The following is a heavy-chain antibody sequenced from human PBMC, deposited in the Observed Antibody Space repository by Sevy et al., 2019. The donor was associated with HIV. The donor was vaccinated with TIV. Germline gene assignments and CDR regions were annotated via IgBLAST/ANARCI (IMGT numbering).Heavy chain of an antibody. V-gene: IGHV3-30-3*01. J-gene: IGHJ6*02. CDR2: ISYDGSNK. Sequence: GGSLRLSCAASGFTFSSYAMHWVRQAPGKGLEWVAVISYDGSNKYYADSVKGRFTISGDNIKNTLYLQMDGLRAEDTALYYCAIDDEPDYYYFDMDVWGQGTTVTVSS. CDR3: AIDDEPDYYYFDMDV. CDR1: GFTFSSYA.